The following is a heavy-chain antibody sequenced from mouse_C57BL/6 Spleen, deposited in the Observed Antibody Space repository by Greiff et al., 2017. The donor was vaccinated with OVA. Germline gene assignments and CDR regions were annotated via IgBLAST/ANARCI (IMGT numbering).Heavy chain of an antibody. CDR3: ARYYLYYFDY. CDR2: ISSGSSTI. Sequence: EVQLVESGGGLVKPGGSLKLSCAASGFTFSDYGMHWVRQAPEKGLEWVAYISSGSSTIYYADTVKGRFTISRDNAKNTLFLQMTSLRSEDTAMYYCARYYLYYFDYWGQGTTLTVSS. D-gene: IGHD1-1*02. CDR1: GFTFSDYG. J-gene: IGHJ2*01. V-gene: IGHV5-17*01.